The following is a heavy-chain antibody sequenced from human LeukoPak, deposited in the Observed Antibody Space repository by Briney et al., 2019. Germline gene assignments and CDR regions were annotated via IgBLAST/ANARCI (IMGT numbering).Heavy chain of an antibody. CDR1: GYSFTSYW. CDR2: IYPGDSDT. Sequence: GASVKVSCKGSGYSFTSYWIGWVRQMPGKGLEWMGIIYPGDSDTRYSPSFQGQVTISADKSISTAYLQWSSLKASDTAMYYCASQGISLPAAISDAFDIWGQGTMVTVSS. CDR3: ASQGISLPAAISDAFDI. V-gene: IGHV5-51*01. J-gene: IGHJ3*02. D-gene: IGHD2-2*01.